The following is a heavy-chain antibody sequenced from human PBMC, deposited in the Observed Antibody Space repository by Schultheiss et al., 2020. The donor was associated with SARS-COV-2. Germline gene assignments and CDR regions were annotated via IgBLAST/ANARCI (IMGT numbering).Heavy chain of an antibody. CDR2: IYHSGST. Sequence: SETLSLTCTVSGGSISSYYWSWIRQPPGKGLEWIGSIYHSGSTYYNPSLKSRVTISVDTSKNQFSLKLSSVTAADTAVYYCARFGSGWISYWGQGTLVTVSS. D-gene: IGHD6-19*01. J-gene: IGHJ4*02. V-gene: IGHV4-59*08. CDR3: ARFGSGWISY. CDR1: GGSISSYY.